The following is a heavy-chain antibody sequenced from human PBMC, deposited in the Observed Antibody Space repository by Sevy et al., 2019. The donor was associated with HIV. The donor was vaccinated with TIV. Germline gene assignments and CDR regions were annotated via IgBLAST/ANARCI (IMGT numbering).Heavy chain of an antibody. Sequence: GGSLRLSCAASGFTFSSYSMNWVRQAPGKGLEWVSSISSSSSYIYYADSVKGRFTISRDNAKNSLYLQMNSLRAEDTAVYYCARDMRDYVWGSYPIDYWGQRTLVTVSS. CDR2: ISSSSSYI. V-gene: IGHV3-21*01. CDR3: ARDMRDYVWGSYPIDY. CDR1: GFTFSSYS. D-gene: IGHD3-16*01. J-gene: IGHJ4*02.